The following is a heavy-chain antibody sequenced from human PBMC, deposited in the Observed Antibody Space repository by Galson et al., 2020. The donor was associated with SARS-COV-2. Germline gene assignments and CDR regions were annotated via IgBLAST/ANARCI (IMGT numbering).Heavy chain of an antibody. Sequence: GESLKISCAASGFTFSNAWMSWVRQAPGKGLEWVGRIKRKTDGGTTDYAAPVKGRFTISRDDSKNTLYLQMNSLKTEDTAVYYCTSQKDTDAALDVWVKVTTVTVSA. CDR2: IKRKTDGGTT. J-gene: IGHJ6*04. D-gene: IGHD4-17*01. CDR3: TSQKDTDAALDV. V-gene: IGHV3-15*01. CDR1: GFTFSNAW.